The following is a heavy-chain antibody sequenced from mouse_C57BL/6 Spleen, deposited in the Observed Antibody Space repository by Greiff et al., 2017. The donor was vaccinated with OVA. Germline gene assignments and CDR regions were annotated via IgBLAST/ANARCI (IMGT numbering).Heavy chain of an antibody. V-gene: IGHV1-64*01. Sequence: QVQLQQPGAELVKPGASVKLSCKASGYTFTSYWMHWVKQRPGQGLEWIGMIHPNSGSTNYNEKFKSKATLTVDKSSSTAYMQLSSLTSEDSAVYYCAKPVYYDYDGAMDYWGQGTSVTVSS. J-gene: IGHJ4*01. CDR2: IHPNSGST. CDR3: AKPVYYDYDGAMDY. D-gene: IGHD2-4*01. CDR1: GYTFTSYW.